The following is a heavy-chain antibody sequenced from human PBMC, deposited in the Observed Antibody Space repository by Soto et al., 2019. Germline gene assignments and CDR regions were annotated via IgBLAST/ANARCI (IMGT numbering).Heavy chain of an antibody. CDR1: GGSITNYY. CDR3: ARPFDL. Sequence: QVQLQESGPGLVEPSETLSLTCTVSGGSITNYYWSWIRQPPGKGLEWIGYIYYSGNTNYNSSFTSRVTISIDMSKNQYSLQLSSVTAADTAVYYCARPFDLWGQGTMVTVSS. CDR2: IYYSGNT. V-gene: IGHV4-59*08. J-gene: IGHJ3*01.